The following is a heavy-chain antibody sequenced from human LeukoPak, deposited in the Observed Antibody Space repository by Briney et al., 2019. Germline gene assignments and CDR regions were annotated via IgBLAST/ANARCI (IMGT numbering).Heavy chain of an antibody. CDR2: IRSKAYGETT. CDR1: GFTFGDYA. CDR3: TRDGDYVWGSSTQFDY. J-gene: IGHJ4*02. V-gene: IGHV3-49*03. D-gene: IGHD3-16*01. Sequence: GRSLRLSCTASGFTFGDYAMSWFRQAPGKGPEGVGFIRSKAYGETTEYAASVKGRFTISRDDSKSIAYLQMNSLKIEDTAVYYCTRDGDYVWGSSTQFDYWGQGTLVTVSS.